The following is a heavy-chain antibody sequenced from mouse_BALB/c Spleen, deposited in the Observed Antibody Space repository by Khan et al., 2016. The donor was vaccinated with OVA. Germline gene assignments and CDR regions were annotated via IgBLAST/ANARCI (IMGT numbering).Heavy chain of an antibody. CDR3: AREAYRYDEYYFDY. V-gene: IGHV5-6-5*01. CDR1: GFTFSTYA. D-gene: IGHD2-14*01. CDR2: ISSGGST. J-gene: IGHJ2*01. Sequence: EVHLVESGGDSVKPGGSLKLSCAVSGFTFSTYAMSWVRQTPEKRLEWVASISSGGSTYYPDSVKGGFTISRDNARNIVSLQMTSLRSEDMAMYYCAREAYRYDEYYFDYWGQGTTLTVAS.